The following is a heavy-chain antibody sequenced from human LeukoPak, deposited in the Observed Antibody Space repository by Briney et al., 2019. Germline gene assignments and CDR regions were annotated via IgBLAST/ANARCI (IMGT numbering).Heavy chain of an antibody. CDR1: GYTFTGYY. J-gene: IGHJ6*02. D-gene: IGHD2-2*01. Sequence: GASVKVSCKASGYTFTGYYMHWVRQAPGQGLEWMGWINPNSGGTNYAQKFQGRVTMTRDTSISTAYMELSRLRSDDTAVYYCARVRGDFLYCGSTSCPEIMDVWGQGTTVTVSS. CDR3: ARVRGDFLYCGSTSCPEIMDV. CDR2: INPNSGGT. V-gene: IGHV1-2*02.